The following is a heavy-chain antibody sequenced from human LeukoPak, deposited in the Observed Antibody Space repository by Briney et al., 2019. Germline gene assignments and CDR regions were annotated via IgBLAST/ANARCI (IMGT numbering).Heavy chain of an antibody. Sequence: SGGSLRLSCAASGFTLSDYYMNWIRQAPGKGLEWVSYITSRDTTVYYADSVKGRFTISRDNAKNSMYLQMNSLRAEDTAVYYCAREGRCSSTSCYATYYYMDVWGKGTTVTVSS. D-gene: IGHD2-2*01. CDR2: ITSRDTTV. CDR1: GFTLSDYY. J-gene: IGHJ6*03. CDR3: AREGRCSSTSCYATYYYMDV. V-gene: IGHV3-11*01.